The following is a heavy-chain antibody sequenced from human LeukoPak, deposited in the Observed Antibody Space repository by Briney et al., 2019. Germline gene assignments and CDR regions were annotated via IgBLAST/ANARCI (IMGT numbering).Heavy chain of an antibody. Sequence: GGSLRLSCAASGFTFSSYWMNWARQAPGKGLEWVSSISSSSSYTNYADSVKGRFTISRDNAKNSLYLQMNSLRAEDTAVYYCARDGGSGSFYNWFDPWGQGTLVTVSS. J-gene: IGHJ5*02. CDR1: GFTFSSYW. CDR3: ARDGGSGSFYNWFDP. V-gene: IGHV3-21*01. CDR2: ISSSSSYT. D-gene: IGHD1-26*01.